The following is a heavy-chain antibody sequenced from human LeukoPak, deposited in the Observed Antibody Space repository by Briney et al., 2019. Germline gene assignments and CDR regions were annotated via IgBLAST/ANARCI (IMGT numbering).Heavy chain of an antibody. Sequence: PSETLSLTCAVYGGSFSGYYWSWIRQPPGKGLEWIGEINHSGSTNYNPSLKSRVTISVDTSKNQFSLKLGSVTAADTAVYYCARACCGNYYYYYGMDVWGQGTTVTVSS. V-gene: IGHV4-34*01. CDR1: GGSFSGYY. CDR3: ARACCGNYYYYYGMDV. CDR2: INHSGST. J-gene: IGHJ6*02. D-gene: IGHD1-26*01.